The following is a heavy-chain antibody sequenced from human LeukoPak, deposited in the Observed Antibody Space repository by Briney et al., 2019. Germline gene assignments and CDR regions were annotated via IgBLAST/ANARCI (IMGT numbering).Heavy chain of an antibody. J-gene: IGHJ4*02. CDR1: GFTFNSYS. Sequence: PGGSLRLSCAASGFTFNSYSMNWVRQAPGKGLEWVSYVSSVSSSMYYADSVKGRFTISRDNAKNLLYLQMNSLRDDDTAVYYCARGRSTSSWECDYWGQGTLDTVSS. CDR3: ARGRSTSSWECDY. CDR2: VSSVSSSM. D-gene: IGHD6-6*01. V-gene: IGHV3-48*02.